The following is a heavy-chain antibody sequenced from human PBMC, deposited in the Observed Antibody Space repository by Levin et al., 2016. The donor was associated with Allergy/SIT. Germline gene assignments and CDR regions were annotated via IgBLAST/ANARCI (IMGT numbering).Heavy chain of an antibody. CDR2: IYYSGST. J-gene: IGHJ6*02. V-gene: IGHV4-39*01. CDR1: GGSISSSSYY. CDR3: ATTGGEYGDYAHILDYYYYGMDV. D-gene: IGHD4-17*01. Sequence: SETLSLTCTVSGGSISSSSYYWGWIRQPPGKGLEWIGSIYYSGSTYYNPSLKSRVTISVDTSKNQFSLKLSSVTAADTAVYYCATTGGEYGDYAHILDYYYYGMDVWGQGTTVTVSS.